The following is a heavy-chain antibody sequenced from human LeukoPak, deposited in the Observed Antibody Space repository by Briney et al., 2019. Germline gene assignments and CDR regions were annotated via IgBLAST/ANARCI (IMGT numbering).Heavy chain of an antibody. CDR2: IYSGGST. CDR3: ARDRPPGYSSSWYRDAFDI. V-gene: IGHV3-53*01. Sequence: PGGSLRLSCAASGFTVSSNYMSWVRQAPGKGLEWVSVIYSGGSTYYADSVKGRFTISRDNSKNTLYLQMNSLRAEDTAVYYCARDRPPGYSSSWYRDAFDIWGQGTMVTVSS. CDR1: GFTVSSNY. D-gene: IGHD6-13*01. J-gene: IGHJ3*02.